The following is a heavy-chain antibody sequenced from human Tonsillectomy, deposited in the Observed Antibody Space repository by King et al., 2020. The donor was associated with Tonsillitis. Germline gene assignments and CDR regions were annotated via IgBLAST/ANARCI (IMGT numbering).Heavy chain of an antibody. V-gene: IGHV4-59*01. Sequence: VQLQESGPGLVKPSETLSLTCTVSGGSISSYYWSWIRQPPGKGLEWIGYIYYSGSTNYNPSLKSRVTISVHTPKNQFSLKVSSVTAADTAVYYCASSMTTVTTFAFDIWGRGTMVTVSS. CDR2: IYYSGST. J-gene: IGHJ3*02. D-gene: IGHD4-11*01. CDR1: GGSISSYY. CDR3: ASSMTTVTTFAFDI.